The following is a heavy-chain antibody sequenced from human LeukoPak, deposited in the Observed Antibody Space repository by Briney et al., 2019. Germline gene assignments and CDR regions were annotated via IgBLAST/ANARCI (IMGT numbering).Heavy chain of an antibody. J-gene: IGHJ5*02. Sequence: GGSLRLACAASGFTFSSYAMQWDRQVQGKWLGWVAVIPSDGSNKYYADSVKCRFTITRDNSKNTLYLQMNSLRAEDTAVYFCARDNLGRFGGRNWFDPWGQGTLVTVSS. D-gene: IGHD3-10*01. V-gene: IGHV3-30*04. CDR1: GFTFSSYA. CDR3: ARDNLGRFGGRNWFDP. CDR2: IPSDGSNK.